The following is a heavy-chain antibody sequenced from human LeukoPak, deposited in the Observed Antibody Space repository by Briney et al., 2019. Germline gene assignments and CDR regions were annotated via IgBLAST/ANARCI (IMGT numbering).Heavy chain of an antibody. J-gene: IGHJ6*02. CDR1: GGSFSGYY. CDR3: ARYRQPYCSGGSCNYYYGMDV. Sequence: SETLSLTCAVYGGSFSGYYWSWIRQPPGKGLEWIGGINHSGSTNYNPSLKSRVTISVDTSKNQFSLKLSSVTAADTAVYYCARYRQPYCSGGSCNYYYGMDVWGQGTTVTVSS. D-gene: IGHD2-15*01. CDR2: INHSGST. V-gene: IGHV4-34*01.